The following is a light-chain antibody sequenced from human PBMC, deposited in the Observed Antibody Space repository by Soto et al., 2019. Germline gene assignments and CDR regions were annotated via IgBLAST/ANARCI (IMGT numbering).Light chain of an antibody. Sequence: QSVLTQPPSVSGAPGQRVTISCTGDSTNIGAGYAVHWYQHLPLTAPKLLIYDDDNRPSGVSARFSGSKSGASASLAITGLQADDEDYYYCQSFDSGLSGSWLFGGGTKLTVL. CDR3: QSFDSGLSGSWL. V-gene: IGLV1-40*01. CDR2: DDD. J-gene: IGLJ3*02. CDR1: STNIGAGYA.